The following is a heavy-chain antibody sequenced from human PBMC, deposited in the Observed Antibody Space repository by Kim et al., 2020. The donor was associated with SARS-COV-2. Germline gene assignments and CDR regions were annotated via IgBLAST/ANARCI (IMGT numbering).Heavy chain of an antibody. D-gene: IGHD6-19*01. CDR2: ISWNSGII. V-gene: IGHV3-9*01. CDR1: GFTFDDYA. J-gene: IGHJ6*02. Sequence: GGSLRLSCAASGFTFDDYAMHWVRQAPGKGLEWVSGISWNSGIIDYADSVKGRFTISRDNAKNSLYLQMNSLRAEDTALYYCVKGYIAVAGRGSGNYGTDAWGQGTTVTVSS. CDR3: VKGYIAVAGRGSGNYGTDA.